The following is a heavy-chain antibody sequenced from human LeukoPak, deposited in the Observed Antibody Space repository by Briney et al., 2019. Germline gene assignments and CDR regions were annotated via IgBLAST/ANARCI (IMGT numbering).Heavy chain of an antibody. Sequence: SVKVSCKASGGTFSSHAIAWVRQAPGQGPEWMGGIIPISGTANYAQKFQGRVTITTDESTSTAYMELSSLTSDDTAVYYCARGLQYDLLKALGYYYMDVWGEGTTVTVSS. CDR1: GGTFSSHA. CDR3: ARGLQYDLLKALGYYYMDV. J-gene: IGHJ6*03. CDR2: IIPISGTA. V-gene: IGHV1-69*05. D-gene: IGHD2-2*01.